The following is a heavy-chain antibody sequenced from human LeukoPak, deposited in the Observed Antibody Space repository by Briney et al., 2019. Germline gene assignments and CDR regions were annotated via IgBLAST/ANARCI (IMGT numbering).Heavy chain of an antibody. CDR3: ARGSASSWSYLDY. CDR2: ISYDGRNT. Sequence: PGGSLRLSCAVSGFTFSGHAMHWVRQAPGKGLEWVAIISYDGRNTYYADSVKSRFTISRANSKNTLYLQMNSLRAEDAAVYYCARGSASSWSYLDYWGQGTLVTVSS. CDR1: GFTFSGHA. J-gene: IGHJ4*02. D-gene: IGHD6-13*01. V-gene: IGHV3-33*01.